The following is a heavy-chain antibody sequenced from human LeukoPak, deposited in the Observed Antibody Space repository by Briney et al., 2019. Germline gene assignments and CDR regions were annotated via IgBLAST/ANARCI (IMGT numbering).Heavy chain of an antibody. Sequence: SETLSLTCTVSGGSVSSGTYYWSWIRQPPGKGLEWIGYIYYSGSTNYNPSLKSRVTISVDTSKNQFSLKLSSVTAADTAVYYRARIGLYSSGWYVRETLYYYYGMDVWGQGTTVTVSS. CDR1: GGSVSSGTYY. D-gene: IGHD6-19*01. CDR2: IYYSGST. V-gene: IGHV4-61*01. CDR3: ARIGLYSSGWYVRETLYYYYGMDV. J-gene: IGHJ6*02.